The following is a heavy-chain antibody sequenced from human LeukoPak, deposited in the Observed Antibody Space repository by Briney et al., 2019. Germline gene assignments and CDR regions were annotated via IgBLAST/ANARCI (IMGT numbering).Heavy chain of an antibody. D-gene: IGHD2-2*01. CDR2: INHSGST. V-gene: IGHV4-34*01. CDR3: AREGAPGYCSSTSCSKTSGMDV. J-gene: IGHJ6*02. Sequence: SETLSLTCAVYGGSFSGYYWSWIRQPPGKGLEWIGEINHSGSTNYNPSLKSRVTISVDTSKNQFSLELSSVTAADTAVYYCAREGAPGYCSSTSCSKTSGMDVWGQGTTVTVSS. CDR1: GGSFSGYY.